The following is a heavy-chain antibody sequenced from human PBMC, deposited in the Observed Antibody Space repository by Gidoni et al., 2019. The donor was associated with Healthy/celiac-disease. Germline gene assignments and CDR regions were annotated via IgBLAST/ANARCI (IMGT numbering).Heavy chain of an antibody. CDR3: ARAVWSRGHYFDY. J-gene: IGHJ4*02. CDR1: GGTFSSYA. V-gene: IGHV1-69*01. Sequence: VQLVQSGAEVKKPGSSVKVSCQASGGTFSSYAISWVRPAPGQGLEWMGGIIPIFGTANYAQKFQGRVTITADESTSTADMELSSLRSEDTAVYYCARAVWSRGHYFDYWGQGTLVTVSS. D-gene: IGHD3-10*01. CDR2: IIPIFGTA.